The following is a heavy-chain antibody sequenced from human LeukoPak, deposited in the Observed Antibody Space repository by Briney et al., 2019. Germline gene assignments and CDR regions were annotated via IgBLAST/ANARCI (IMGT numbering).Heavy chain of an antibody. J-gene: IGHJ6*02. CDR1: GVTFSRHG. D-gene: IGHD3-22*01. Sequence: PGGSLRLSWSASGVTFSRHGMHWVRQAPGKGLEWVAVIWYDATNKYYADSVTGRFTVSRDNSKNTMYLQMTSLRAEDTAVYYCARGSAYVVRGDAMDVWGQGTTVTVSS. CDR2: IWYDATNK. V-gene: IGHV3-33*03. CDR3: ARGSAYVVRGDAMDV.